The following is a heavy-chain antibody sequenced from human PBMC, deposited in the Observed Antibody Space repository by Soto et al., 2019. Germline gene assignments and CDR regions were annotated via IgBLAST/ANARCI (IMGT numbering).Heavy chain of an antibody. D-gene: IGHD2-8*01. Sequence: QVQLVQSGAEVKKPGASVKVSCKASGYSFTDYHIHWVRQAPGQGLEWLGRINPKRGGTSTAKKFQGWVTMTTDTSMSTASMELTRLTSDDTAIYYCARGDSTDCSNGVCSFFYNHDMDVWGQGTTVTVSS. CDR3: ARGDSTDCSNGVCSFFYNHDMDV. J-gene: IGHJ6*02. CDR1: GYSFTDYH. V-gene: IGHV1-2*04. CDR2: INPKRGGT.